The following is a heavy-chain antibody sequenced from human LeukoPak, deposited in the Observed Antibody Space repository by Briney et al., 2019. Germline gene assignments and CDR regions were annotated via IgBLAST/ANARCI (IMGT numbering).Heavy chain of an antibody. V-gene: IGHV4-39*07. CDR2: FYYSGST. D-gene: IGHD5-18*01. J-gene: IGHJ4*02. CDR1: VGSISSSSYY. Sequence: PSETLSLPCTVSVGSISSSSYYWGWIRQPPGKGLEWIGIFYYSGSTYYNPSLKSRVTISVDTSKNQFSLKLSSVTAADTAVYYCAEESIQLWFWYWGQGTLVTVSS. CDR3: AEESIQLWFWY.